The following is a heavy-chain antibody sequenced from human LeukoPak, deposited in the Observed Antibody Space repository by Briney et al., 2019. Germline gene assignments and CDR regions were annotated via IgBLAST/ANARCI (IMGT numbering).Heavy chain of an antibody. CDR1: GYTFTGYY. CDR3: ATGGSNWSFDY. Sequence: EASVKVSCITSGYTFTGYYMHWVRQAPGQGLEWMGWINPNSGGTNYAQKFQGRVTMTRDTSISTAYMELTRLRSDDTAVYYCATGGSNWSFDYWGQGTLVTVSS. J-gene: IGHJ4*02. V-gene: IGHV1-2*02. D-gene: IGHD4-11*01. CDR2: INPNSGGT.